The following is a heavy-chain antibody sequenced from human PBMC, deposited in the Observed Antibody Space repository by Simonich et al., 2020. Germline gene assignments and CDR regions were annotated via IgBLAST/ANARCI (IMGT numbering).Heavy chain of an antibody. V-gene: IGHV3-21*01. CDR2: ISSSSSYI. D-gene: IGHD2-2*01. Sequence: EVQLVESGGGLVKPGGSLRLSCAASGFTFSSYSMNWVRQAPGKGLEWVSSISSSSSYIYYADSVKGRSTISRDNAKNSLSLQMNSLRAEDTAVYYCAGGVYCSSTSCSTYYYYGMDVWGQGTTVTVSS. J-gene: IGHJ6*02. CDR3: AGGVYCSSTSCSTYYYYGMDV. CDR1: GFTFSSYS.